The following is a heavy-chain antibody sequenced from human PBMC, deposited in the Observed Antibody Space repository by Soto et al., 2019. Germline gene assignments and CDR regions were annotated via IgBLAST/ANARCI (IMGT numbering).Heavy chain of an antibody. V-gene: IGHV4-30-4*01. CDR1: GGSISSGDYY. CDR3: ARGVNIVVVVAATSHNWFDP. Sequence: SETLSLTCTVSGGSISSGDYYWSWIRQPPGKGLEWIGYIYYSGSTYYNPSLKSRVTISVDTSKNQYSLKLSSVTAADTAVYYCARGVNIVVVVAATSHNWFDPWGQGTLVTVSS. J-gene: IGHJ5*02. D-gene: IGHD2-15*01. CDR2: IYYSGST.